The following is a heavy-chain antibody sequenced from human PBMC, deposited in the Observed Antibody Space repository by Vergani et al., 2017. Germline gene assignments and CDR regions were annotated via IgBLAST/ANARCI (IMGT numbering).Heavy chain of an antibody. V-gene: IGHV4-59*01. D-gene: IGHD5-18*01. CDR1: GGSISSYY. Sequence: QVQLQESGPGLVKPSETLSLTCTVSGGSISSYYWSWIRQPPGKGLEWIGYIYSSGSTNYNPSLKSRVTISVDTSKNQFSLKLSSVTAADTAVYYCARHLRGYSYGVFDYWGQGREVTVSS. J-gene: IGHJ4*02. CDR3: ARHLRGYSYGVFDY. CDR2: IYSSGST.